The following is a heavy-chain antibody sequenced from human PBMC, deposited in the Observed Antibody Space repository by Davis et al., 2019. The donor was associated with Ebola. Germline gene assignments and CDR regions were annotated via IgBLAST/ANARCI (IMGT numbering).Heavy chain of an antibody. CDR3: ASTPSRGYNWFDP. Sequence: SVKVSCKASGGTFSSYAISWVRQAPGQGLEWMGGIIPIFGTANYAQKFQGRVTITADKSTSTAYMELSSLRSEDTAVYYCASTPSRGYNWFDPWGQGTLVTVSS. CDR2: IIPIFGTA. J-gene: IGHJ5*02. CDR1: GGTFSSYA. V-gene: IGHV1-69*06.